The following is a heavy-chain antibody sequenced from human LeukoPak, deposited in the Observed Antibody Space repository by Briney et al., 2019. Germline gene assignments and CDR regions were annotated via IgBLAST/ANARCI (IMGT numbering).Heavy chain of an antibody. J-gene: IGHJ4*02. D-gene: IGHD6-19*01. V-gene: IGHV1-46*01. CDR1: GYTFTSYY. CDR2: INPSAGST. CDR3: ARGIAVAGRRFDY. Sequence: ASVKVSCKASGYTFTSYYMHWVRQAPGQGREWMGIINPSAGSTSFPQKFQGRVTMTRDTSTSTVYMELSSLTSEDTAVYYCARGIAVAGRRFDYWGQGTLVTVSS.